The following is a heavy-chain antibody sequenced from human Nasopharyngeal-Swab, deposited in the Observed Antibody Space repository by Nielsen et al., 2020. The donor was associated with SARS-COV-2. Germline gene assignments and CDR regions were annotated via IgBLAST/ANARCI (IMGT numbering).Heavy chain of an antibody. CDR2: INPHSGGT. CDR3: ARGPNRGMDV. V-gene: IGHV1-2*06. D-gene: IGHD1-14*01. J-gene: IGHJ6*02. CDR1: GYTFTGYY. Sequence: ASVQVSCKASGYTFTGYYMHWVRQAPAQGLEWMGRINPHSGGTNYAQKFQGRVTMTRDTSISTAYMELSRLRSDDTAVYYCARGPNRGMDVWGQGTTVTVSS.